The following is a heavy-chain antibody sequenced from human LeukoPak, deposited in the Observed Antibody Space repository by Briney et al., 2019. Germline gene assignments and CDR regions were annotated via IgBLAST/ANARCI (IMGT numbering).Heavy chain of an antibody. CDR1: GFTFNNYA. CDR3: AKWGCSGGSCYPFDY. V-gene: IGHV3-23*01. D-gene: IGHD2-15*01. CDR2: IPVNGGST. J-gene: IGHJ4*02. Sequence: PGGSLRLSCVASGFTFNNYAMSWVRQAPGKGLEWVSAIPVNGGSTFYADSVKGRFTISRDNFRNTLYLQMNSLRAEDTAVYYCAKWGCSGGSCYPFDYWGQGTLVTVPS.